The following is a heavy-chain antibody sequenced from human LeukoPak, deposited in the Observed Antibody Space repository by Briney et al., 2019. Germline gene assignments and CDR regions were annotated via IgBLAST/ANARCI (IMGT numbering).Heavy chain of an antibody. J-gene: IGHJ6*03. CDR2: IIPIFGTA. D-gene: IGHD2-2*03. CDR3: ARSGYCSSTSCYYYYYYMDV. V-gene: IGHV1-69*13. Sequence: ASVKVSCKASGGTFSSYAISWVRQAPGQGLEWMGGIIPIFGTANYAQKFQGRVTITADESTSTAYMELSSLRSEDTAVYYCARSGYCSSTSCYYYYYYMDVWGKGTTVTISS. CDR1: GGTFSSYA.